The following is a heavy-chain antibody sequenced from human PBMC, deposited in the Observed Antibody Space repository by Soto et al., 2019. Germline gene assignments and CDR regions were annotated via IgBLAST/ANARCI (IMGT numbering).Heavy chain of an antibody. J-gene: IGHJ4*02. V-gene: IGHV4-39*01. CDR3: ARLSTVMYLDY. D-gene: IGHD4-17*01. CDR2: IYYSGST. CDR1: GGSISSSSYY. Sequence: SETLSLTCTVSGGSISSSSYYWGWIRQPPGKGLEWIGSIYYSGSTYYNPSLKSRVTISVDTSKNQFSLKLSSVTAADTAVYYCARLSTVMYLDYWGQGTLVTVSS.